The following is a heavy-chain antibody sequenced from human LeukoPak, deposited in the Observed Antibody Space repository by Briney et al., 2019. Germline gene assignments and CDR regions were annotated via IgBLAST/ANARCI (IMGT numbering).Heavy chain of an antibody. D-gene: IGHD5-18*01. V-gene: IGHV3-30*04. CDR2: ISMDGIQE. CDR3: AREVYSYALDALDL. CDR1: GLRFNNYA. J-gene: IGHJ3*01. Sequence: PGRSLRLSCAASGLRFNNYAMHWVRQPPGTGLEWVAVISMDGIQEYYADSVKGRFSISRDNSKNTLYLQMNSLRSEDTAVYYCAREVYSYALDALDLWGQGTMVTVSS.